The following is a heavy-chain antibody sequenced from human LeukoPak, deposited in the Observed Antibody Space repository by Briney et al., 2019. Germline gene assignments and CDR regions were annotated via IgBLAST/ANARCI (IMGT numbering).Heavy chain of an antibody. Sequence: PGGSLRLSCAASGFTFSSYSMNWVRQAPGKGLEWVSSISSSSSYIYYADSVKGRFTISRDNAEKSLYLQMNSLRAEDTAVYYCARDAEVGTLFGVLSRYNWFDPWGQGALVTVSS. D-gene: IGHD3-3*01. CDR2: ISSSSSYI. CDR1: GFTFSSYS. J-gene: IGHJ5*02. CDR3: ARDAEVGTLFGVLSRYNWFDP. V-gene: IGHV3-21*01.